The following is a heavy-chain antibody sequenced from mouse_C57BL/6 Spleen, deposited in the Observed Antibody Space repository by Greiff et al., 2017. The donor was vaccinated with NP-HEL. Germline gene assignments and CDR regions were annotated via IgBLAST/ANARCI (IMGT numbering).Heavy chain of an antibody. Sequence: DVHLVESGGGLVKPGGSLKLSCAASGFTFSSYAMSWVRQTPEKRLEWVATISDGGSYTYYPDNVKGRFTISRDNAKNNLYLQMSHLKYEDTAMYYCARNSNYSWFAYWGQGTLVTVSA. V-gene: IGHV5-4*01. CDR3: ARNSNYSWFAY. J-gene: IGHJ3*01. D-gene: IGHD2-5*01. CDR1: GFTFSSYA. CDR2: ISDGGSYT.